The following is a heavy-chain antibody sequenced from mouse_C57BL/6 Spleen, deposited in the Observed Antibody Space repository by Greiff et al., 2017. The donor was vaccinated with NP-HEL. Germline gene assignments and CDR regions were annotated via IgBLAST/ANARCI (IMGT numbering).Heavy chain of an antibody. CDR1: GFTFSSYT. V-gene: IGHV5-9*01. CDR3: ARPPSGNWYFDV. D-gene: IGHD3-1*01. J-gene: IGHJ1*03. Sequence: DVQLVESGGGLVKPGGSLKLSCAASGFTFSSYTMSWVRQTPEKRLEWVATISGGGGNTYYPDSVKGRFTISRDNAKNTLYLQMSSLRSEDTALYYCARPPSGNWYFDVWGTGTTVTVSS. CDR2: ISGGGGNT.